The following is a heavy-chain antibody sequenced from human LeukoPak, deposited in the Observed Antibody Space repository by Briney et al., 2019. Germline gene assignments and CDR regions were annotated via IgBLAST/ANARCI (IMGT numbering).Heavy chain of an antibody. D-gene: IGHD2-21*02. CDR1: GFTFSSYW. Sequence: GGSLRLSCAASGFTFSSYWMHWVRQAPGKGQVWVSRINSDGSSTSYADSVKGRFTISRDNAKNTLYLQMNSLKTEDTAVYYCTREAVTANGYFDYWGQGTLVTVSS. CDR2: INSDGSST. CDR3: TREAVTANGYFDY. J-gene: IGHJ4*02. V-gene: IGHV3-74*01.